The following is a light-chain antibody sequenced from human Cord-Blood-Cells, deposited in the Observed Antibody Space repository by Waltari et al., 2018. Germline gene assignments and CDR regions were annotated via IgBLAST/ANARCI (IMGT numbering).Light chain of an antibody. CDR3: LLSYSGAWV. CDR1: TGAVTSGHY. V-gene: IGLV7-46*01. J-gene: IGLJ3*02. CDR2: DTS. Sequence: QAVVTQEPSLTVSPGGTVTLTCGSRTGAVTSGHYPYWFQQKPGQAPGALINDTSTKPSGTPALFSGSLLGGKAALTLSGAQPEEEAEYYCLLSYSGAWVCGGGTKLTVL.